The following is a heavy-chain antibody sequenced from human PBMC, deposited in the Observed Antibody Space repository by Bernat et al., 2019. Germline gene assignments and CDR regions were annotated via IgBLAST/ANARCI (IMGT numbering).Heavy chain of an antibody. CDR3: AKSGGRCGGGTCYPNWFDL. CDR2: ISSGGDGT. D-gene: IGHD2-15*01. CDR1: GFTFSSYA. Sequence: EVQLVESGGGLVQPGGSLRLSCAASGFTFSSYAMNWVRLIPGKGLKWVSTISSGGDGTYYADSVKGQFTISRDNSKNTLYLQMNTLRAEDTAVYYCAKSGGRCGGGTCYPNWFDLWGQGTLVTVSS. J-gene: IGHJ5*02. V-gene: IGHV3-23*04.